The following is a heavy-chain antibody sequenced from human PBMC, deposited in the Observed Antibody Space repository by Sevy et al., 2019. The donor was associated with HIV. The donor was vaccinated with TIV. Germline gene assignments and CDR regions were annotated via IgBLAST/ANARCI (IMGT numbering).Heavy chain of an antibody. J-gene: IGHJ6*02. V-gene: IGHV3-23*01. CDR3: AKDAYYYDGSGYSMSQWYYGMDV. Sequence: GGSLRLSCAASGFTFRTYAMSWVRQAPGKGLEWVSDISGSGGDTYYAGSVNGRFKISRDNSKDKLYLQMSSLRAEDTTVYYCAKDAYYYDGSGYSMSQWYYGMDVWGQWTTVTVSS. CDR2: ISGSGGDT. D-gene: IGHD3-22*01. CDR1: GFTFRTYA.